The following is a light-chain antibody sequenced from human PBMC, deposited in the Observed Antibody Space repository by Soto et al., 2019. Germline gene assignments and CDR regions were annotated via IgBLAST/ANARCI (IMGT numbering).Light chain of an antibody. V-gene: IGLV1-44*01. CDR1: SSNIGANP. CDR2: NND. J-gene: IGLJ2*01. CDR3: EAWDDSLYGAV. Sequence: QTVVTQPPSASGTPGQRVTISCCGSSSNIGANPINWYQQLPGTAPKLLIYNNDQRPSGVPDRFSASKSGTSASLAISGLQSEDEADYYCEAWDDSLYGAVLGGGTKLTVL.